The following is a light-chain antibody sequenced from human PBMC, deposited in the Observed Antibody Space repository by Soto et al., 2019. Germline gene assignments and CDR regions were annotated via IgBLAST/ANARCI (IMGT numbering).Light chain of an antibody. J-gene: IGKJ2*01. CDR2: GAS. CDR1: QSVSSN. CDR3: QQYNNWPDT. Sequence: EIVMTQSPATLSVSPGERATLSCRASQSVSSNLAWYQQKPGHAPRLLIYGASTRATGIPARFSGSGSGTEFTLTISSLQSEDFAFYYCQQYNNWPDTFGQGTNVEIK. V-gene: IGKV3-15*01.